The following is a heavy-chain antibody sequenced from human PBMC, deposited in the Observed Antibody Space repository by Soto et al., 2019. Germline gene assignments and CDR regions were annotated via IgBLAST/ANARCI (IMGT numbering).Heavy chain of an antibody. CDR3: LSARFDF. CDR2: INHSGNT. D-gene: IGHD6-19*01. CDR1: GGSCSGYY. Sequence: PSETLSLTCAVYGGSCSGYYWSWIRQPPGKGLEWIGEINHSGNTNYNPSLKSRVTISVDTSKNQFSLSLTSVTAADTAVYYCLSARFDFWGQGTLVTVSS. J-gene: IGHJ4*02. V-gene: IGHV4-34*01.